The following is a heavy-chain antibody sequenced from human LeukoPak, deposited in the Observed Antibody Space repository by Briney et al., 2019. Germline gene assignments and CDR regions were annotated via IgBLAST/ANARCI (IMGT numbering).Heavy chain of an antibody. V-gene: IGHV3-7*01. J-gene: IGHJ4*02. CDR3: ARDIHRYYGDY. Sequence: GGSLRLSCAASGFTFSSYWMSWVRQAPGKGLEWVANIKQDGRENYYVDSVKGRFSISRDNARNSVYLQMNSLRAEDTAVYYCARDIHRYYGDYWGQGALVIVSS. CDR2: IKQDGREN. CDR1: GFTFSSYW. D-gene: IGHD3-3*01.